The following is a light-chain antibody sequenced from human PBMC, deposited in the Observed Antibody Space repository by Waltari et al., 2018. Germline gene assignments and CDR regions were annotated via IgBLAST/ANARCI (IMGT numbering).Light chain of an antibody. V-gene: IGLV2-23*02. Sequence: QSALTQAASVSGSPGQSITIPCTRTSSQSGRFYNSSWYQQHPGKAPDLIISEVTKRPSGVSNRFSGSKSGNTASLTISGLQAEDEADYFCSSYGSINTWLFGGGTKLTVL. CDR3: SSYGSINTWL. CDR2: EVT. J-gene: IGLJ3*02. CDR1: SSQSGRFYN.